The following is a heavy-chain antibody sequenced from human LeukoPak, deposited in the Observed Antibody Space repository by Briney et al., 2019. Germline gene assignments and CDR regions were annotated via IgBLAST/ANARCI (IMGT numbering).Heavy chain of an antibody. J-gene: IGHJ3*02. Sequence: SETLSLTCTVSGGSISSSSYYWGWIRQPPGKGLEWIGSIYYSGSTYYNPSLKSRVTISVDTSKNQFSLKLSSVTAADTAVYYCARIGLYSSGWYMPPDAFDIWGQGTMVTVSS. CDR2: IYYSGST. CDR3: ARIGLYSSGWYMPPDAFDI. V-gene: IGHV4-39*07. CDR1: GGSISSSSYY. D-gene: IGHD6-19*01.